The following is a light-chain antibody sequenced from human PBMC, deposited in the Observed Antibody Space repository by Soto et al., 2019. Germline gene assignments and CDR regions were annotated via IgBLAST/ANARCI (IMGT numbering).Light chain of an antibody. CDR3: SSYTSSSTPWV. CDR1: SSDVGGYNY. J-gene: IGLJ7*01. CDR2: DVS. Sequence: QSVLTQPASVSGSPRQSITISCTGTSSDVGGYNYVSWYQQHPGKAPKLMIYDVSNRPSGVSNRFSGSKSGNTASLTISGLQAEDEADYYCSSYTSSSTPWVFGGGTQLTVL. V-gene: IGLV2-14*01.